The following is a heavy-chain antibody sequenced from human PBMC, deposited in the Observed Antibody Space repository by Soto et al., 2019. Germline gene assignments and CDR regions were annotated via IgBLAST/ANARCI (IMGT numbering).Heavy chain of an antibody. V-gene: IGHV1-18*01. CDR2: ISGYNGNT. J-gene: IGHJ4*02. Sequence: QVQLVQSGTEVKKPGASVQVSCKASGYTFTTYGINWVRQAPGQGLEWMGWISGYNGNTKYAQKLQGRVTMTTDTSTSTAYMELRSLRSDDTAVYYWARESVEKSSDYWGQGTLVSVSS. D-gene: IGHD3-3*01. CDR3: ARESVEKSSDY. CDR1: GYTFTTYG.